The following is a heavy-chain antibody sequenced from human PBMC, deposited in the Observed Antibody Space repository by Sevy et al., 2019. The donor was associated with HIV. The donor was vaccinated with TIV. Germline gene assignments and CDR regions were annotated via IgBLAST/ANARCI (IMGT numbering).Heavy chain of an antibody. CDR2: ISSDGSTK. Sequence: GGSLRLSCAASGFTFSTYGMHWVRQAPGKGLEWVAVISSDGSTKYYADSVKGRFTISRDNAKNSMYLQMNSLRAEDTALYFCTRSPIPSDYYLYYWGQGTLVTVSS. CDR3: TRSPIPSDYYLYY. D-gene: IGHD3-3*01. CDR1: GFTFSTYG. V-gene: IGHV3-30*03. J-gene: IGHJ4*02.